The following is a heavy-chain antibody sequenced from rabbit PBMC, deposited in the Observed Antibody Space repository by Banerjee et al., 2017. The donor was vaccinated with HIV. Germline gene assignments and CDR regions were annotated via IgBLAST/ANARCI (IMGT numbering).Heavy chain of an antibody. D-gene: IGHD4-1*01. Sequence: QELVESGGGLVQPGESLKLSCKASGIDVSSCGISWVRQAPGKGPEWIAYIDPDFVNRYYASWVNGRFTISSHNAQNTLYLQLNSLTAADTATYFCARDSSGWGTTRLDLWGPGTLVT. V-gene: IGHV1S7*01. CDR2: IDPDFVNR. CDR3: ARDSSGWGTTRLDL. J-gene: IGHJ3*01. CDR1: GIDVSSCG.